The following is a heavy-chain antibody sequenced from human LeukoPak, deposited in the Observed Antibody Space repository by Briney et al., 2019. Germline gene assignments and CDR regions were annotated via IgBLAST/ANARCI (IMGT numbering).Heavy chain of an antibody. V-gene: IGHV1-8*01. J-gene: IGHJ6*02. Sequence: GASVKVSCKASGYTFTSYDTNWVRQATGQGLEWMGWMNPNSGNTGYAQKFQGRVTMTRNTSISTAYMELSSLRSEDTAVYYCASAYCGGDCHSANYYYGMDVWGQGTTVTVSS. D-gene: IGHD2-21*02. CDR1: GYTFTSYD. CDR2: MNPNSGNT. CDR3: ASAYCGGDCHSANYYYGMDV.